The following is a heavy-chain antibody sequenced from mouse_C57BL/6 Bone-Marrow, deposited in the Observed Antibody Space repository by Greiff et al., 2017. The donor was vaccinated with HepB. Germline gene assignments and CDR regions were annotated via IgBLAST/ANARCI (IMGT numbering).Heavy chain of an antibody. CDR2: IDPENGDT. CDR3: TSIFAY. J-gene: IGHJ3*01. V-gene: IGHV14-4*01. Sequence: EVMLVESGAELVRPGASVKLSCTASGFNIKDDYMHWVKQRPEQGLEWIGWIDPENGDTEYASKFQGKATITADTSSNTAYLQLSSLTSEDTAVYYCTSIFAYWGQGTLVTVSA. CDR1: GFNIKDDY.